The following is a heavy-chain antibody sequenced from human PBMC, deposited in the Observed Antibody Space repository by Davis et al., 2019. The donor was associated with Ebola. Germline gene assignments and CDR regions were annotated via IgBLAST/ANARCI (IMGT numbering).Heavy chain of an antibody. D-gene: IGHD4-11*01. Sequence: PGGSLRLSCAVSGFTFSDHYMDWVRQAPGKGLEWVGRSRNKVNSYTTEYAASVKGRFTISRDNSKNSLYLQMNSLKTEDTAVYYCARAPGSNYYYYGMDVWGQGTTVTVSS. CDR1: GFTFSDHY. J-gene: IGHJ6*02. CDR2: SRNKVNSYTT. CDR3: ARAPGSNYYYYGMDV. V-gene: IGHV3-72*01.